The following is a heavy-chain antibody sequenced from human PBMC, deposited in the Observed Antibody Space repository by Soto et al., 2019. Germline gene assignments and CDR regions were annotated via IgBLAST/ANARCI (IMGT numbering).Heavy chain of an antibody. J-gene: IGHJ3*02. CDR2: IYPGDSDT. CDR3: AREMTDHAFDI. Sequence: PLQSLQICWNGSGYSFTNYWIGWVRQMPGKGLEWMGIIYPGDSDTRYSPSFQGQVTISADKSISTAYLQWSSLKASDTAMYYCAREMTDHAFDIWGQGTTVTV. V-gene: IGHV5-51*01. CDR1: GYSFTNYW.